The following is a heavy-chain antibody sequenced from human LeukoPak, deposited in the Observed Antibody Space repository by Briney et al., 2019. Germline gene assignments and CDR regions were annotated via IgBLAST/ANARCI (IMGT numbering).Heavy chain of an antibody. CDR2: IYYSGST. Sequence: SETLSLTCTVSGGSISSYYWSWIRQPPGKGLEWIGYIYYSGSTNYNPSLKSRVTISVDTSKNQFSLKLSSVTAAATAVYYCARVPLYYYGSGSYFDYWGQGTLVTVSS. D-gene: IGHD3-10*01. J-gene: IGHJ4*02. V-gene: IGHV4-59*01. CDR1: GGSISSYY. CDR3: ARVPLYYYGSGSYFDY.